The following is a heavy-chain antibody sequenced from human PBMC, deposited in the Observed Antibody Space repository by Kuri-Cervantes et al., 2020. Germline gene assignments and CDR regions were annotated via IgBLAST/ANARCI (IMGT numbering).Heavy chain of an antibody. J-gene: IGHJ6*02. CDR1: GYSISSGYY. Sequence: LSLTCAVSGYSISSGYYWGWIRQPPGKGLEWVAVIWYDGSNKYYADSVKGRFTISRDNSKNTLYLQMNSLRAEDTAVYYCARGWNYDILTGYDVYYYYGMDVWGQGTTVTVSS. CDR2: IWYDGSNK. CDR3: ARGWNYDILTGYDVYYYYGMDV. V-gene: IGHV3-33*08. D-gene: IGHD3-9*01.